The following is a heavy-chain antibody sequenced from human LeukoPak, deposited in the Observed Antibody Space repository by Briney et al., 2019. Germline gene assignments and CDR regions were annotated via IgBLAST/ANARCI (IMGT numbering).Heavy chain of an antibody. CDR1: GFTFSSYA. J-gene: IGHJ4*02. V-gene: IGHV3-23*01. Sequence: GGSLRLSCAASGFTFSSYAMSWVRQAPGKGLGWVSSITSAGSTYYADSVKGRFTISRDNSKNTLYLQMNSLRPEDTAVYFCATGFVTRIEYWGQGTLVTVSS. CDR2: ITSAGST. D-gene: IGHD3-10*01. CDR3: ATGFVTRIEY.